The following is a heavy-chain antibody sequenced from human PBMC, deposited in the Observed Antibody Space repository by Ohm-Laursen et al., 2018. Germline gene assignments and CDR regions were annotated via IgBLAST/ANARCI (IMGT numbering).Heavy chain of an antibody. Sequence: SLRLSCTASGFTVSSNYMSWVRQAPGKGLEWVSVIYSGGSTYYADSVKGRFTISRDNSKNTLYLQMNSLRAEDTAVYYCARDRRGGFGELNYYYYGMDVWGQGTTVTVSS. J-gene: IGHJ6*02. CDR1: GFTVSSNY. CDR3: ARDRRGGFGELNYYYYGMDV. CDR2: IYSGGST. D-gene: IGHD3-10*01. V-gene: IGHV3-53*01.